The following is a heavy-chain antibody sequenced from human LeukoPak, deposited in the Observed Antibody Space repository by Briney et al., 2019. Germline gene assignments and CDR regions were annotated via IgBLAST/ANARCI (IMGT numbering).Heavy chain of an antibody. CDR1: GYTFTDYY. D-gene: IGHD5-24*01. J-gene: IGHJ3*02. CDR2: INPNSGVT. V-gene: IGHV1-2*02. Sequence: ASVKVSCKASGYTFTDYYMHWVRQAPGQGLEWMAWINPNSGVTNYPQKFQGRVTMTRDTSISTAYMELSGLTSDDTAVYYCAREEVDGPSPIDIWGQGTVVTVSS. CDR3: AREEVDGPSPIDI.